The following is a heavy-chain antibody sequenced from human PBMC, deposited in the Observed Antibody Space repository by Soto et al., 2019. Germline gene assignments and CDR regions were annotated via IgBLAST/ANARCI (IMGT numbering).Heavy chain of an antibody. V-gene: IGHV3-7*03. Sequence: PGGSLRLSCAASGLTFSRYWMTWVRQAPGKGLEWVATIKQDGSEKYYVDSVKGRFTISRDNARNSVYLQMNSLRAEDTAMYFCANLQQMGPIEYYYYGLDVWGQGTTVTVSS. CDR3: ANLQQMGPIEYYYYGLDV. CDR2: IKQDGSEK. J-gene: IGHJ6*02. D-gene: IGHD1-1*01. CDR1: GLTFSRYW.